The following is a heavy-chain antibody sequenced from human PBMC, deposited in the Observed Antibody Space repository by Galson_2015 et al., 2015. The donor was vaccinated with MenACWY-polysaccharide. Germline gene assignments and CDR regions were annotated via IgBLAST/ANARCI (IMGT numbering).Heavy chain of an antibody. CDR3: ARDRVDVPVIEAHTIFDY. V-gene: IGHV3-74*01. J-gene: IGHJ4*02. D-gene: IGHD2-2*01. CDR2: INSDASII. Sequence: SLRLSCAASGFTFSSHWMHWVRQAPGEGRVWVSRINSDASIINYADTVKGRFTISRDNAKNTLYLEMKSLRAEDTAIYFCARDRVDVPVIEAHTIFDYWGQGVLVTVSS. CDR1: GFTFSSHW.